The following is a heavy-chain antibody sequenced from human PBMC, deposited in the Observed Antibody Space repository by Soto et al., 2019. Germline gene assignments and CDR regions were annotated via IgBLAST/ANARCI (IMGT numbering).Heavy chain of an antibody. CDR3: ARASIAVADYYFDY. CDR2: IWYDGSNK. CDR1: GFTFSSYG. D-gene: IGHD6-19*01. V-gene: IGHV3-33*01. J-gene: IGHJ4*02. Sequence: PGGSLRLSCAASGFTFSSYGMHWVRQAPGKGLEWVAVIWYDGSNKYYADSVKGRFTISRDNSKNTLYLQMNSLRAEDTAVYYCARASIAVADYYFDYWGQGTLVTVSS.